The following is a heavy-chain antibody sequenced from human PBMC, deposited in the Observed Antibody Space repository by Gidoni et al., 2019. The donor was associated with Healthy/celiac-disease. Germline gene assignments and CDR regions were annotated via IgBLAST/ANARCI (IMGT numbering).Heavy chain of an antibody. D-gene: IGHD3-3*01. CDR2: INHSGST. Sequence: QVQLQQWGAGLLKPSETLSLTCAVYVGSFSGYYWSWIRQPPGKGLEWIGEINHSGSTNYNPYLKSRVTRSVDTSKNQFSLKLSSVTAADTAVYYCARVNYDFWSGYYPYYYYGMDVWGQGTTVTVSS. CDR3: ARVNYDFWSGYYPYYYYGMDV. V-gene: IGHV4-34*01. CDR1: VGSFSGYY. J-gene: IGHJ6*02.